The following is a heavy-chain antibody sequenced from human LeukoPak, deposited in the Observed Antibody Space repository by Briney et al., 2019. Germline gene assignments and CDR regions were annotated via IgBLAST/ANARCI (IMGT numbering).Heavy chain of an antibody. J-gene: IGHJ4*02. D-gene: IGHD3-9*01. CDR2: IYYSGST. CDR1: GGSISSYY. V-gene: IGHV4-59*01. Sequence: SETLSLTCTVSGGSISSYYWSWIRQPPGKGLEWIGYIYYSGSTNYNPSLKSRVTISVDTSKNQFSLKLSSVTAADTAVYYCARDRGYLTGFDYWGQGTLVTVSS. CDR3: ARDRGYLTGFDY.